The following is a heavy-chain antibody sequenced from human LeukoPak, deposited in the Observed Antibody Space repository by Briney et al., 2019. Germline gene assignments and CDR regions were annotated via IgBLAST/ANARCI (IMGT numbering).Heavy chain of an antibody. J-gene: IGHJ4*02. Sequence: PSETLPLPCTVSGGSISSSSYYWGWIRQPPGKGLEWIGSIYYSGSTYYNPSLKSRVTISVDTSKNQFSLKLSSVTPADTAVYYCAREFDYWGQGTLLTVSS. CDR2: IYYSGST. V-gene: IGHV4-39*01. CDR3: AREFDY. CDR1: GGSISSSSYY.